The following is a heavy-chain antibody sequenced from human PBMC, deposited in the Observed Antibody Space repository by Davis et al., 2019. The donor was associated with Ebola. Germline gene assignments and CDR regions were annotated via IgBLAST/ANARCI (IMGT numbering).Heavy chain of an antibody. J-gene: IGHJ4*02. CDR1: GDSISSHCHY. D-gene: IGHD2-15*01. Sequence: PSQTLSPTRTVSGDSISSHCHYWGWIRQPPGKGLEWIGSIYYSGSTHYNPSLKSRVTISIDTTKNQFSLKLTSVTAADTAVYYCARRVDYFDYWGQGTLVTVSS. V-gene: IGHV4-39*07. CDR3: ARRVDYFDY. CDR2: IYYSGST.